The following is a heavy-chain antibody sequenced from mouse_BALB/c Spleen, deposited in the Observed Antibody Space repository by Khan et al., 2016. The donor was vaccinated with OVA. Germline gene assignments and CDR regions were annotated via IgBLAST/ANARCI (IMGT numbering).Heavy chain of an antibody. V-gene: IGHV1-7*01. CDR1: GYTFTSYW. Sequence: QVQLQQSGAELAKPGASVKMSCKASGYTFTSYWMHWVKQRPGQGLEWIGYINPSTGYTEYNQRFKDKATLTADKSSSTAYMQLSSLTSEDSAVYYCANHGSSSAWLTVGGQGTLVTVSA. CDR2: INPSTGYT. J-gene: IGHJ3*01. D-gene: IGHD1-1*01. CDR3: ANHGSSSAWLTV.